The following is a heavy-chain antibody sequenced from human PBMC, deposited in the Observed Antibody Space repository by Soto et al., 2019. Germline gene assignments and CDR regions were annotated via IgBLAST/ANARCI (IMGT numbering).Heavy chain of an antibody. D-gene: IGHD2-15*01. Sequence: SETLSLTCSVSGYSVSSSDYYWAWIRQPPGKGLEWIGSMLYSGLTYYNPSLKSRVTLSVDTSKNQFPVRLNSVTASDTAVYYCAPLSVSLSGPYGIHVWGQGTTVTVSS. V-gene: IGHV4-39*01. J-gene: IGHJ6*02. CDR2: MLYSGLT. CDR1: GYSVSSSDYY. CDR3: APLSVSLSGPYGIHV.